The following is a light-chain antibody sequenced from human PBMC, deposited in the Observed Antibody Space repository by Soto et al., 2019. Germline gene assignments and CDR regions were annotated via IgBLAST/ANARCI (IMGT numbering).Light chain of an antibody. CDR3: CSYAGSYTLV. CDR2: DVN. V-gene: IGLV2-11*01. CDR1: SSDVGGYEY. J-gene: IGLJ2*01. Sequence: QSALTQPPSASGSPGQSVTISCTGSSSDVGGYEYVSWYQQHPGKVPKLMIYDVNKRPSGVPDRFSGSKSGNKASLTISGLQADDEGDYYCCSYAGSYTLVFGGGTQLTVL.